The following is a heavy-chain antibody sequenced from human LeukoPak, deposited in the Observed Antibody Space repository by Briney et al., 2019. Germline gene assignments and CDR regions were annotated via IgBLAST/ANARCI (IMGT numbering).Heavy chain of an antibody. D-gene: IGHD6-6*01. CDR2: IYYSGST. V-gene: IGHV4-59*01. Sequence: SETLSLTCTVSGGSISSYYWSWIRQPPGKGLERIGYIYYSGSTNYNPSLKSRVTISVDTSKNQFSLKLSSVTAADTAVYYCARAFSSPSIAARFASGYYYMDVWGKGTTVTVSS. CDR1: GGSISSYY. CDR3: ARAFSSPSIAARFASGYYYMDV. J-gene: IGHJ6*03.